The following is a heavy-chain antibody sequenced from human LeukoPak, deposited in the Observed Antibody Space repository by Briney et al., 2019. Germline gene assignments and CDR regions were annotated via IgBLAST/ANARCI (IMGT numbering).Heavy chain of an antibody. CDR2: IYYSGST. CDR3: ARVGVVPAAMRYYYYYMDV. V-gene: IGHV4-59*01. J-gene: IGHJ6*03. D-gene: IGHD2-2*01. Sequence: SETLSPTCTVSGGSISSYYWSWIRQPPGKGLEWIGYIYYSGSTNYNPSLKSRVTISVDTSKNQFSLKLSSVTAADTAVYYCARVGVVPAAMRYYYYYMDVWGKGTTVTVSS. CDR1: GGSISSYY.